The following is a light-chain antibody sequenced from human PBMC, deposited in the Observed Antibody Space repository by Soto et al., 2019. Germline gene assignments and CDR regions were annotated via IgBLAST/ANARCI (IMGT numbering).Light chain of an antibody. Sequence: EIQLTQAPGYMSASVVGRINSTFLASHTTNNYLNWYQLKPGKAPKLLIYAASTLQTGVPSRFTGSGSGTDFTLTIISLQPDDSATYFCQQSHRMPLALGGGTKVDIK. J-gene: IGKJ4*01. CDR2: AAS. V-gene: IGKV1-39*01. CDR3: QQSHRMPLA. CDR1: HTTNNY.